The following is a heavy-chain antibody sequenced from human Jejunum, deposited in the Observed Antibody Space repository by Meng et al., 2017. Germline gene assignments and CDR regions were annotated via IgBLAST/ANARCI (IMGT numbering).Heavy chain of an antibody. V-gene: IGHV3-23*01. CDR2: ISGSDGST. D-gene: IGHD3-22*01. Sequence: GGSLRLSCAASGFSFTNYAMSWVRQAPGKGREWVSAISGSDGSTYYADSVKGRFTISRDDSKNTLNLQMNSLRAEDTAVYYCAKDRGRYYDSRGFYWGYYFDSWGLGTLVTVSS. J-gene: IGHJ4*02. CDR3: AKDRGRYYDSRGFYWGYYFDS. CDR1: GFSFTNYA.